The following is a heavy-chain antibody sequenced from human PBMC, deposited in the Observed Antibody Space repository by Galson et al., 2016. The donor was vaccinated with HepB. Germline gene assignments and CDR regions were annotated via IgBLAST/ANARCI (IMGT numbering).Heavy chain of an antibody. Sequence: SLRLSCAASGFTFSSYVMHWVRQGLGKGLEYVSSISSNGGSTYYANSVKGRFTISRDNSKNTLYLQMGSLRVEDMAVYYCAREDIVATISDYYYGMDVWGKGTTVTVSS. D-gene: IGHD5-12*01. CDR3: AREDIVATISDYYYGMDV. J-gene: IGHJ6*04. CDR2: ISSNGGST. CDR1: GFTFSSYV. V-gene: IGHV3-64*01.